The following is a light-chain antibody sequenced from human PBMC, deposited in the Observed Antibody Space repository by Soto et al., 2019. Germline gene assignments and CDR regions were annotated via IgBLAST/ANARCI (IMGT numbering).Light chain of an antibody. CDR3: QQYNSLPLP. J-gene: IGKJ4*01. CDR1: QSVSSN. V-gene: IGKV3-15*01. Sequence: MSKSPATLSVTTGERATLSCRASQSVSSNLAWYQQKPGQAPRLLIYGASTRATGIPARFSGSGSGTEFTLTISSLQSEDFAVYYCQQYNSLPLPFGGGTKVAI. CDR2: GAS.